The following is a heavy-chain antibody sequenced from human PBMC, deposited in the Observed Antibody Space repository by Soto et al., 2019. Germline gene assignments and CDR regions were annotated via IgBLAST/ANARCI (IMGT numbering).Heavy chain of an antibody. CDR2: INHSGST. V-gene: IGHV4-34*01. CDR1: GGSFSGYH. D-gene: IGHD6-19*01. Sequence: SETLSLTCAVYGGSFSGYHWSWIRQPPGKGLEWIGEINHSGSTNYNPSLKSRVTISVDTSKNQFSLKLSSVTAADTAVYYCARRYNSSGWYVDYWGQGTLVTVSS. CDR3: ARRYNSSGWYVDY. J-gene: IGHJ4*02.